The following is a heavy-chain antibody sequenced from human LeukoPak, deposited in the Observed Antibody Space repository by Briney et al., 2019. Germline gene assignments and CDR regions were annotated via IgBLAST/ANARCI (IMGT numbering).Heavy chain of an antibody. CDR3: ARDRSIVVVPAAIGNWFDP. CDR1: GYTFTSYG. CDR2: ISAYNGNT. D-gene: IGHD2-2*02. V-gene: IGHV1-18*04. Sequence: GASVKVSCKASGYTFTSYGISWVRQAPGQGLGWMGWISAYNGNTNYAQKLQGRVTMTTDTSTSTAYMELRSLRSDDTAVYYCARDRSIVVVPAAIGNWFDPWGQGTLVTVSS. J-gene: IGHJ5*02.